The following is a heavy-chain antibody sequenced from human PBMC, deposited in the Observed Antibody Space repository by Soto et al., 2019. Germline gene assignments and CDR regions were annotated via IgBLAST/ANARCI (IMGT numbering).Heavy chain of an antibody. D-gene: IGHD2-2*01. V-gene: IGHV1-69*02. J-gene: IGHJ6*02. CDR2: IIPMLDIT. CDR3: AAEINSVYCISTSCYGGNYYGMDV. Sequence: SVKLSCKASGGTFSNHIITWVRQAPGQGPEWMGRIIPMLDITNYAQKFQGRVTITADKSTTTAYMEVSSLRSEDTAVYYCAAEINSVYCISTSCYGGNYYGMDVWG. CDR1: GGTFSNHI.